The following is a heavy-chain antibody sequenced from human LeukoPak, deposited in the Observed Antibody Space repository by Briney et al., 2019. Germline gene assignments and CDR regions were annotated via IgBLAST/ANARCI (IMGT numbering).Heavy chain of an antibody. V-gene: IGHV3-23*01. Sequence: PGGSLRLSCAASGFTFSSYAMSWVRQAPGKGLEWVSTISNSDGNTYYADSVKGRFTISRDNSKNTLYLQMNSLRAEDTAVYYCARARLKYYYDSSGSIPSTYWGQGTLVTVSS. CDR1: GFTFSSYA. CDR3: ARARLKYYYDSSGSIPSTY. J-gene: IGHJ4*02. D-gene: IGHD3-22*01. CDR2: ISNSDGNT.